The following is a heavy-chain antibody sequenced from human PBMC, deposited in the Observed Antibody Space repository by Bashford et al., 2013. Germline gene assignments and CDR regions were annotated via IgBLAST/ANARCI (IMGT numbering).Heavy chain of an antibody. V-gene: IGHV4-4*02. CDR2: INHSGST. CDR1: GVSISDTNW. D-gene: IGHD6-13*01. CDR3: ARSQGSRNWYSGNWFDP. J-gene: IGHJ5*02. Sequence: LLYSSETLSLTCAVSGVSISDTNWWHWLRQSPTKGLEWIGEINHSGSTYYNPSLKSRVTISVDTSKNQFSLKLSSVTAADTAVYYCARSQGSRNWYSGNWFDPWGQGTLVTVSS.